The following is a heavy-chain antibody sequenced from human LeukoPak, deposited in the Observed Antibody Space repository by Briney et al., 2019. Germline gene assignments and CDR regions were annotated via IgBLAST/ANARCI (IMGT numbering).Heavy chain of an antibody. J-gene: IGHJ3*01. D-gene: IGHD3-16*01. CDR3: ARDDYGVFDAFDA. CDR1: GGSISRHF. Sequence: ASVTLSLTCTVSGGSISRHFWIWIRQAPGKRLVWLGYVSKSGSTNLNPFLQSRITIPLDTPKNQCFLILTPVAAAAAAVYFWARDDYGVFDAFDAWGQGTVVTVSS. CDR2: VSKSGST. V-gene: IGHV4-4*08.